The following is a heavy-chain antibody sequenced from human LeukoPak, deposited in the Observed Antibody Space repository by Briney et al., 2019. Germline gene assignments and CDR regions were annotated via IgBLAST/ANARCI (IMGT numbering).Heavy chain of an antibody. D-gene: IGHD4-17*01. Sequence: GASVKVSCKASGYTFTAYYVHWVRQAPGQGLEWMGWIHPNSGGTKYAQNFQGRVTMTRDTSISTAYMELTRLRSDDTTIYYCARERNYGDYGNAFDVWGQGTKVTVSS. CDR3: ARERNYGDYGNAFDV. V-gene: IGHV1-2*02. CDR2: IHPNSGGT. CDR1: GYTFTAYY. J-gene: IGHJ3*01.